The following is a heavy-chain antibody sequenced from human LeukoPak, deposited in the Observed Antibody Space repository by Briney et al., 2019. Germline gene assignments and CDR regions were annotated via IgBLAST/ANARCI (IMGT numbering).Heavy chain of an antibody. Sequence: GGSLRLSCAASGFTCSSFWMTWVRQAPGKGLEWVANINQDGSEKYYVDSVKGRFTISRDNAKNSVYLQMNSLRAEDTAVYYCARDGGVSGYDLLDYWGQGTLVTVSS. J-gene: IGHJ4*02. CDR3: ARDGGVSGYDLLDY. V-gene: IGHV3-7*01. CDR2: INQDGSEK. D-gene: IGHD5-12*01. CDR1: GFTCSSFW.